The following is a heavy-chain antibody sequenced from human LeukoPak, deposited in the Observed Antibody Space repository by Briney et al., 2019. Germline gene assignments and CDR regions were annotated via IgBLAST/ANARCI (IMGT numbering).Heavy chain of an antibody. D-gene: IGHD2-21*01. V-gene: IGHV4-34*01. CDR3: ARDMWFRDY. Sequence: PLEALSLTYAVYGASFSGYYWSWIRQPPGKGLEWIGEINHSGSTNYNPSLKSRVTISVDTSKNQFSLKLSSVTAADTAVYYRARDMWFRDYWGQGTLVTVSS. CDR1: GASFSGYY. J-gene: IGHJ4*02. CDR2: INHSGST.